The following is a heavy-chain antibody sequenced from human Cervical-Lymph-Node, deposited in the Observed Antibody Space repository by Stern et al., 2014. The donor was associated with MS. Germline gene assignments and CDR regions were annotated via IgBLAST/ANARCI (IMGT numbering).Heavy chain of an antibody. J-gene: IGHJ4*02. D-gene: IGHD3-9*01. CDR3: ARLRGYNVLTGYLDY. CDR2: ITPSGDST. Sequence: QMQLVQSGAEVKKPGASVKISCKASGYTFTNYYMHWVRQAPGQGLEWMGIITPSGDSTSYAQNCDGKATMTRDTSTSTVNMELSSLTSGDTAVYYCARLRGYNVLTGYLDYWGQGTLVTVSS. CDR1: GYTFTNYY. V-gene: IGHV1-46*01.